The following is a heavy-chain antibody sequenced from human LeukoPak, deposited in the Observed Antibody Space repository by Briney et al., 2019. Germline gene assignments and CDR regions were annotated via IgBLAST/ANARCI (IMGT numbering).Heavy chain of an antibody. D-gene: IGHD4-23*01. V-gene: IGHV3-23*01. CDR3: AKDQGGNHYNWFDP. J-gene: IGHJ5*02. Sequence: GGSLRLSCAASGFTFSTYAMSWVRQAPGKGLEWVSAISGSGGSTYYADSVKGRFTISRDNSKNTLYLQMNSLRAEDTAVYYCAKDQGGNHYNWFDPWGQGTPVTVSS. CDR1: GFTFSTYA. CDR2: ISGSGGST.